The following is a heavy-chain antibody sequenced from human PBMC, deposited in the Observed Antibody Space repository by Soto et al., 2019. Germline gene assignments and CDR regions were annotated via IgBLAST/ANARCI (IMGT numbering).Heavy chain of an antibody. Sequence: GGSLRLSCTASGFTFGDYAMSWFRQAPGKGLEWVGFIRSKAYGGTTEYAASVKGRFTISRDDSKSIAYLQMNSLKTEDTAVYYCTRDLRDALYYYYYGMDVWGQGTTVTVSS. V-gene: IGHV3-49*03. CDR3: TRDLRDALYYYYYGMDV. J-gene: IGHJ6*02. CDR1: GFTFGDYA. D-gene: IGHD3-3*02. CDR2: IRSKAYGGTT.